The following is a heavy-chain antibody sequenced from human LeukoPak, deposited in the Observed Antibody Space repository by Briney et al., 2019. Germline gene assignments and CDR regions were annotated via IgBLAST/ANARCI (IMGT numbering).Heavy chain of an antibody. CDR1: GGSISSSSYY. D-gene: IGHD2-15*01. CDR2: IYFSGTT. CDR3: ARDAHCTGVSCYSPYNWFDP. J-gene: IGHJ5*02. V-gene: IGHV4-39*07. Sequence: SETLSLTCTVSGGSISSSSYYWGWIRQPPGKGLEWIGSIYFSGTTYYNPPLQSRVTISVDTAKNQFSLKVTSVTAADTAAYYCARDAHCTGVSCYSPYNWFDPWGQGTLVTVSS.